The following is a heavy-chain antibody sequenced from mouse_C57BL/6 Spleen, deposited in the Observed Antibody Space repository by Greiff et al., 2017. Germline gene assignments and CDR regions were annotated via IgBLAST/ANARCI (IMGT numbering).Heavy chain of an antibody. D-gene: IGHD1-1*01. CDR3: IVGYYGYYAMDY. J-gene: IGHJ4*01. CDR2: IYSGNSDT. Sequence: VQLQQSGTVLARPGASVKMSCKTSGYTFTSYWLHWVKKRPGQGLEWMGAIYSGNSDTSYNQKFKGKAKLTAVTSASTAYMDLSSLTNEDSAIYYCIVGYYGYYAMDYWGQGTSVTVSS. CDR1: GYTFTSYW. V-gene: IGHV1-5*01.